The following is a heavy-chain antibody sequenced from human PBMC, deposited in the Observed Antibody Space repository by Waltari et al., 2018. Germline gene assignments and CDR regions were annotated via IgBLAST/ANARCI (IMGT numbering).Heavy chain of an antibody. D-gene: IGHD6-19*01. CDR1: GFTFSSYA. J-gene: IGHJ4*02. CDR2: ISYDGSNK. Sequence: QVQLVESGGGVVQPGRSLRLSCAASGFTFSSYAMHWVRQAPGKGREWVAVISYDGSNKYYADSVKGRFTISRDNSKNTLYLQMNSLRAEDPAVYYCARDIGIAVAGHFDYWGQGTLVTVSS. CDR3: ARDIGIAVAGHFDY. V-gene: IGHV3-30*01.